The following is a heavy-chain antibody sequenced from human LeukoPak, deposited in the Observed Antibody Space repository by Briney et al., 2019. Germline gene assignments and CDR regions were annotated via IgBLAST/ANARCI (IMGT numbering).Heavy chain of an antibody. V-gene: IGHV4-59*01. D-gene: IGHD3-16*02. J-gene: IGHJ4*02. Sequence: SETLSLTCTVSGGSISSYYWSWIRQPPGKGLEWIGYIYYSGSTNYNPSLKSRVTISVDTSKNQFSLKLSSVTAADTAVYYCARDHDDYVWGSYRSPDYWGQGTLVTVSS. CDR1: GGSISSYY. CDR3: ARDHDDYVWGSYRSPDY. CDR2: IYYSGST.